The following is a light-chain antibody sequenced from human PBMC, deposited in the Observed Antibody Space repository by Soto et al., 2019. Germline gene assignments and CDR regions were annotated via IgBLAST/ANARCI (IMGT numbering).Light chain of an antibody. CDR1: TSNIGTNT. CDR2: SND. J-gene: IGLJ2*01. V-gene: IGLV1-44*01. Sequence: QSVLTQSPSASGTPGQRVSISCYGSTSNIGTNTVSWYQHVPGTAPKLLIYSNDQRPSAVPGRFSGSKSVTSASLAISGLLSEDEADYYCATWDDSLNVVFGGGTKLTVL. CDR3: ATWDDSLNVV.